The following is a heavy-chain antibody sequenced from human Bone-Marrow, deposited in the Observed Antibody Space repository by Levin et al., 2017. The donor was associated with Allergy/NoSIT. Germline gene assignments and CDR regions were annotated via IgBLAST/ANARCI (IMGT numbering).Heavy chain of an antibody. CDR2: ISSSASTI. D-gene: IGHD3-3*01. Sequence: AGGSLRLSCAASGFSFSIYEMNWVRQAPGKGLEWVSYISSSASTIYYADSVKGRFTISRDNAKNSLYLQMNSLRAEDTAVYYCARQLGNFWSGYNYFDYWGQGTLVTVSS. J-gene: IGHJ4*02. CDR1: GFSFSIYE. CDR3: ARQLGNFWSGYNYFDY. V-gene: IGHV3-48*03.